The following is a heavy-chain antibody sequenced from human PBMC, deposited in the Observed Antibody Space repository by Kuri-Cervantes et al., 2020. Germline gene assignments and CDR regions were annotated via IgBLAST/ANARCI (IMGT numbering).Heavy chain of an antibody. Sequence: GSLRLSCTVSGGSISSYYWSWIRQPPGKGLEWIGYIYYSGSTYYNPSLKSRVTISVDTSKNQFSLKLSSVTAADTAVYYCARLQGSYNFWSGYYPYYYYMDVWGKGTTVTVSS. V-gene: IGHV4-59*08. CDR2: IYYSGST. D-gene: IGHD3-3*01. J-gene: IGHJ6*03. CDR1: GGSISSYY. CDR3: ARLQGSYNFWSGYYPYYYYMDV.